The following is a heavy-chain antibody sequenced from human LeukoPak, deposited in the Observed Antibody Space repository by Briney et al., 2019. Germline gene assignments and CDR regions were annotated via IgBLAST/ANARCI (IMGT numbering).Heavy chain of an antibody. V-gene: IGHV1-18*01. CDR3: ARDYGSGTLNWFDP. CDR1: GYTFTSYG. D-gene: IGHD3-10*01. CDR2: ISAYNGNT. J-gene: IGHJ5*02. Sequence: ASVKVSCKASGYTFTSYGISWVRQAPGQGLEWMGWISAYNGNTNYAQKLQGRVTMTTDTSTSTAYMELRSLRPDDTAVYYCARDYGSGTLNWFDPWGQGTLVTVSS.